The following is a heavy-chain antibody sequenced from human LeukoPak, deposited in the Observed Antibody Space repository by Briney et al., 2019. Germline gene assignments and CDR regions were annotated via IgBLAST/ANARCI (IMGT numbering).Heavy chain of an antibody. V-gene: IGHV4-59*01. CDR2: IYYSGST. J-gene: IGHJ5*02. CDR1: GGSISSYY. CDR3: AGSNYWFDP. Sequence: NPSETLSLTCTVSGGSISSYYWSWIRQPSGKGLEWIGYIYYSGSTNYNPSLKGRVTISVDTSKNQFSLKLSSVTAADTAVYYCAGSNYWFDPWGQGTLVTVSS.